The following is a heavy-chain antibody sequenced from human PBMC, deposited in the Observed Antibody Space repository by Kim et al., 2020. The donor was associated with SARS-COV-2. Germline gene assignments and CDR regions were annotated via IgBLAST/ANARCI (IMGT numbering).Heavy chain of an antibody. CDR3: ARFSSYYYYYGMDV. J-gene: IGHJ6*02. V-gene: IGHV3-48*01. D-gene: IGHD6-13*01. Sequence: YADSVKGRFTISRDNAKNSLYLQMNSLRAADTAVYYCARFSSYYYYYGMDVWGQGTTVTVSS.